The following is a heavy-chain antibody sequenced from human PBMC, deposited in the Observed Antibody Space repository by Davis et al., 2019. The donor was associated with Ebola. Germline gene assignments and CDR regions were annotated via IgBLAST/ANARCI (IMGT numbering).Heavy chain of an antibody. J-gene: IGHJ4*02. D-gene: IGHD1-26*01. V-gene: IGHV3-23*01. CDR2: ISGSGAHT. CDR1: GFTFSSYA. Sequence: GESLKISCVASGFTFSSYAMSWVRQAPGKGLEWMSTISGSGAHTYYADSLKGRFTISRDNSENTLYLQMNSLRAEDTAVYYCAKDGIWGELLRRGLDYWGQGTLVTVSS. CDR3: AKDGIWGELLRRGLDY.